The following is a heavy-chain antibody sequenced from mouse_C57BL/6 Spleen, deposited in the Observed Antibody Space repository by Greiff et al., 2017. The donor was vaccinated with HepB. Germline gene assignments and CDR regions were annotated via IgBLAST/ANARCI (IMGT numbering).Heavy chain of an antibody. V-gene: IGHV1-64*01. CDR2: IHPNSGST. CDR3: ARGGRYGNSRDAMDY. J-gene: IGHJ4*01. D-gene: IGHD2-1*01. CDR1: GYTFTSYW. Sequence: QVQLQQPGAELVKPGASVKLSCKASGYTFTSYWMHWVKQRPGQGLEWIGMIHPNSGSTNYNEKFKSKATLTVDKSSSTAYMQLSSLTSEDSAVYYCARGGRYGNSRDAMDYWGQGTSVTVSS.